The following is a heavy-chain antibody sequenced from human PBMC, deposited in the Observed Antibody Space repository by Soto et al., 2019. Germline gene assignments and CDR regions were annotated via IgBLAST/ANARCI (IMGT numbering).Heavy chain of an antibody. D-gene: IGHD2-21*02. CDR3: AREETAWPLAYGLDV. CDR2: ISSRGDT. CDR1: GFTFSTYS. J-gene: IGHJ6*02. V-gene: IGHV3-21*01. Sequence: GGSLRLSCVGSGFTFSTYSMNWVRQAPGKGLEWVSSISSRGDTYYADSVKGRFTISRDNAKNSVSLQMDSLRAEDAAVYYCAREETAWPLAYGLDVWGQGTTVTVS.